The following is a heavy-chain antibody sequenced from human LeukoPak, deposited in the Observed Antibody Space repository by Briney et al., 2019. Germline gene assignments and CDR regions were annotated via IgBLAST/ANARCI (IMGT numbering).Heavy chain of an antibody. CDR3: ARDSPPTGRIWFDP. CDR1: GDSVSSNSAT. Sequence: SQTLSLTCAISGDSVSSNSATWNWIRQSPSRGLEWLGRTYYRSKWYSDYALSVNSRMTITADTSKNQFSLHLNSVTLEDTAVYYCARDSPPTGRIWFDPWGQGTLVTVSS. J-gene: IGHJ5*02. D-gene: IGHD1-1*01. CDR2: TYYRSKWYS. V-gene: IGHV6-1*01.